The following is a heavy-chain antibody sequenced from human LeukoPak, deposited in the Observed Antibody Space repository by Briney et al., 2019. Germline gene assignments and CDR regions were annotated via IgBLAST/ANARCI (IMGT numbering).Heavy chain of an antibody. D-gene: IGHD3-3*01. J-gene: IGHJ6*03. CDR1: GFTFSSYG. CDR2: ISYDGSNK. CDR3: AKEGIFGVVRSYMDV. Sequence: GGSLRLSCAASGFTFSSYGMHWVRQAPGKGLERVAVISYDGSNKYYADSVKGRFTISRDNSKNTLYLQMNSLRAEDTAVYYCAKEGIFGVVRSYMDVWGKGTTVTVSS. V-gene: IGHV3-30*18.